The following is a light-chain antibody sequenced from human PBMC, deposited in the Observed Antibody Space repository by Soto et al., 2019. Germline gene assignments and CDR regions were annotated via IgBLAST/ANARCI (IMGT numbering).Light chain of an antibody. CDR1: QSVPRN. Sequence: EIGITQSPTTLSVSPGERANLTCRASQSVPRNLAWYQQKPGQAPRLLIHEASIRATGIPARFSGSGSGTEFTLTISSLQSEDFAVYYCQQYKNWPPITFGQGTRLENK. V-gene: IGKV3-15*01. CDR2: EAS. J-gene: IGKJ5*01. CDR3: QQYKNWPPIT.